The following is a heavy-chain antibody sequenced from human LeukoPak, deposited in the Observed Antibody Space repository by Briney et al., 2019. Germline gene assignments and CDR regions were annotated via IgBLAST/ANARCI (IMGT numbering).Heavy chain of an antibody. Sequence: GASVKVSCKTSGYTFASYEINWVRQPPGQGLEWMGWMNPNSGNTAYAQKFQGRATMTRDVSIRTAYMELSSLRSDDTAVYYCVRLFVQEPSGWFDPWGQGTLVTVS. J-gene: IGHJ5*02. CDR1: GYTFASYE. CDR2: MNPNSGNT. V-gene: IGHV1-8*01. D-gene: IGHD3-10*01. CDR3: VRLFVQEPSGWFDP.